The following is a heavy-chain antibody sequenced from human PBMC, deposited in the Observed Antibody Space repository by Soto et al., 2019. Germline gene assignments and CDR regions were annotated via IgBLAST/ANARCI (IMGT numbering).Heavy chain of an antibody. CDR3: ARVTAL. CDR2: IYHSGRT. Sequence: SETLSLTCTVSGGSISSGGYYWSWNRQPPGKGLEWIGYIYHSGRTYYNPSLKSRVTISVDRSKNQFSLKLSSVTAAVTAVYYCARVTALWGQGTLVPVSS. J-gene: IGHJ4*02. D-gene: IGHD2-21*02. CDR1: GGSISSGGYY. V-gene: IGHV4-30-2*01.